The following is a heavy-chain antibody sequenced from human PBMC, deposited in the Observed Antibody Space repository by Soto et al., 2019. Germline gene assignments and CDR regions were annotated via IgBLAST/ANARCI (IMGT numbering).Heavy chain of an antibody. CDR3: AKATATTGLDSWFDP. Sequence: GGSLRLSCAASGFTFSTYAMNWVRQSPGKGLEWVSTISVGGGSTYYADSVKGRFTISRDNSKNTLYLQMNSLRVEDTAVYYCAKATATTGLDSWFDPWVQGPLVTLFS. J-gene: IGHJ5*02. CDR2: ISVGGGST. V-gene: IGHV3-23*01. CDR1: GFTFSTYA. D-gene: IGHD1-1*01.